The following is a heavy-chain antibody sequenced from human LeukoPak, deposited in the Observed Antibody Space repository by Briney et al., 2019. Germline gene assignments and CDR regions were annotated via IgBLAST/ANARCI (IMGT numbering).Heavy chain of an antibody. V-gene: IGHV3-21*01. CDR1: GFTFSSYS. CDR3: ARVAPLTVTTDPMDYYYGMDV. Sequence: GGSLRLSCAAPGFTFSSYSMNWVRQAPGKGLEWVSSISSSSSYIYYADSVKGRFTISRDNAKNSLYLQMNSLRAEDTAVYYCARVAPLTVTTDPMDYYYGMDVWGQGTTVTVSS. CDR2: ISSSSSYI. D-gene: IGHD4-17*01. J-gene: IGHJ6*02.